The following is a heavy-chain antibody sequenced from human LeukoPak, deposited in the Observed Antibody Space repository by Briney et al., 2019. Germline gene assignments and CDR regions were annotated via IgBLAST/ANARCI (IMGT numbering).Heavy chain of an antibody. CDR1: GYTFTNYN. CDR3: ARYSGGNDY. J-gene: IGHJ4*02. Sequence: GASVKVSCKASGYTFTNYNINWVRQATGQGLEWMGWMNPDSGNTGYAQKFQGRVTMTRNTSISTAYMELSSLRSEDTVVYYCARYSGGNDYWGQGTLVTVSS. CDR2: MNPDSGNT. D-gene: IGHD3-16*01. V-gene: IGHV1-8*01.